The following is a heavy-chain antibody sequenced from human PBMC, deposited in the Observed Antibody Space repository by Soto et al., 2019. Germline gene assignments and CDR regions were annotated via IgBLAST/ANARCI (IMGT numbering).Heavy chain of an antibody. CDR2: ISATGGGT. D-gene: IGHD5-18*01. CDR1: GFKFSNYA. Sequence: AGGSLRLSCAASGFKFSNYAMSWVRQAPGKGLEWVSLISATGGGTYYADSVKGRFTISRDNSKNTLYLQMNSLRAEDTAVYYCAKAAMVSAFDIWGQGTMVTVSS. V-gene: IGHV3-23*01. J-gene: IGHJ3*02. CDR3: AKAAMVSAFDI.